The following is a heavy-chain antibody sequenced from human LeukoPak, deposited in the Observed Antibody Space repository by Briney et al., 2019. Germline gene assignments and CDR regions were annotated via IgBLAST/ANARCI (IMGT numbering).Heavy chain of an antibody. V-gene: IGHV3-21*01. D-gene: IGHD4-17*01. CDR1: GFTFSSYS. CDR3: ARDGLRDYGGNWFDP. Sequence: GGSLRLSCAASGFTFSSYSMNWVRQAPGKGLEWVSSISSSSSYIYYADSVKGRFTISGDNAKNSLYLQMNRLRAEDTAVYYCARDGLRDYGGNWFDPWGQGTLVTVSS. CDR2: ISSSSSYI. J-gene: IGHJ5*02.